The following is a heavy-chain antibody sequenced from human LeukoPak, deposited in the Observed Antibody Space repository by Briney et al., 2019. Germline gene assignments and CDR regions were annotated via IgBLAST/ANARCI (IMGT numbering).Heavy chain of an antibody. D-gene: IGHD5-12*01. V-gene: IGHV4-34*01. CDR2: SNHSGST. CDR1: GGSFSGYY. CDR3: ARRQRGYSGYGRYYYMDV. J-gene: IGHJ6*03. Sequence: SETLSLTCAVYGGSFSGYYWSWIRQPPGKGLEWIGESNHSGSTNYNPSLKSRVTISVDTSKNQFSLKLSSVTAADTAVYYCARRQRGYSGYGRYYYMDVWGKGTTVTISS.